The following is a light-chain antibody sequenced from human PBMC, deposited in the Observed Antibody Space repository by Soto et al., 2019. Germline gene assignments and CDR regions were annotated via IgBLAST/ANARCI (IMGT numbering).Light chain of an antibody. CDR3: QQSYTTPWT. J-gene: IGKJ1*01. Sequence: DFQMTQSPSTLSASVGDRVTITCRASQTISSWLAWYQQKPGKAPKLLIYKASTLKSGVPSRFSGSGSGTDFTLTISSLQPEDLATYICQQSYTTPWTFGQGTKVDI. CDR2: KAS. CDR1: QTISSW. V-gene: IGKV1-5*03.